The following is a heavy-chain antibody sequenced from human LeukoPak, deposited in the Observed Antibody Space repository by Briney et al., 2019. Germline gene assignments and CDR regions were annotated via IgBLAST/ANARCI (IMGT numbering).Heavy chain of an antibody. CDR2: INYSGDT. J-gene: IGHJ4*02. CDR3: VRLKAVTGNFDY. CDR1: GGSISSSSYY. Sequence: SETLPLTCTVSGGSISSSSYYWGWIRQPPGKGLEWMETINYSGDTYYNPSLKSRVTISVDSSKNQFSLKLSSVTAADTAVYYCVRLKAVTGNFDYWGQGALVTVSS. D-gene: IGHD1-20*01. V-gene: IGHV4-39*07.